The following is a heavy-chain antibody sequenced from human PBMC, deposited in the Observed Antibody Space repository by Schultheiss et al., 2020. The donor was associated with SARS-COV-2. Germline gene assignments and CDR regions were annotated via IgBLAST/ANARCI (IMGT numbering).Heavy chain of an antibody. CDR2: ISSNGGST. Sequence: GGSLRLSCAASGFTFSSYAMHWVRQAPGKGLEYVSAISSNGGSTYYANSVKGRFTISRDNSKNTLYLQMGSLRAEDMAVYYCARDETYYYDSSGYYYGIYYGMDVWGQGTTVTVSS. V-gene: IGHV3-64*01. CDR3: ARDETYYYDSSGYYYGIYYGMDV. CDR1: GFTFSSYA. J-gene: IGHJ6*02. D-gene: IGHD3-22*01.